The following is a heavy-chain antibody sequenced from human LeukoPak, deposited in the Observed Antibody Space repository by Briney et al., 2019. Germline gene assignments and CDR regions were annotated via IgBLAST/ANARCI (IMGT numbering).Heavy chain of an antibody. D-gene: IGHD2-2*01. CDR3: ARTSSYRFEY. J-gene: IGHJ4*02. Sequence: GGSLRLSCAASEFTVSNSYMSWVRQAPGKGLEWVSIIYSGGNTYYADSVKGRFAVSRDNSKSTVYLQMNNLRAEDTAVYYCARTSSYRFEYWGQGTLVTVSS. V-gene: IGHV3-53*01. CDR1: EFTVSNSY. CDR2: IYSGGNT.